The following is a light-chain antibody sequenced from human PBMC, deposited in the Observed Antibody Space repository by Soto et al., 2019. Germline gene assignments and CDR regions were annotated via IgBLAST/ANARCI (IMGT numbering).Light chain of an antibody. Sequence: EIVLTQSPGPLSLSPGERATLSFRASQSVSSSYLAWYQQKPGQAPRLLIYGASSRATGIPDRFSGSGSGTDFTLTISRMEPEDFAVYYCQHYGSSRTFGQGTKVEIK. CDR3: QHYGSSRT. CDR2: GAS. CDR1: QSVSSSY. J-gene: IGKJ1*01. V-gene: IGKV3-20*01.